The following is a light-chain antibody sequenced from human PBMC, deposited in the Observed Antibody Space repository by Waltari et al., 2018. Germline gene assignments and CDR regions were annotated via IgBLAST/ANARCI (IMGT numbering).Light chain of an antibody. CDR3: QQYYIAQYT. CDR1: QSVLFSSDNKNY. CDR2: CAS. Sequence: DIVMTQSPDSLTVSLGERATINCKSSQSVLFSSDNKNYLAWYQQKPGHPPKLLLYCASTRESGVPDRFSGSGSGTDFTLSISSLQAEDVAVYFCQQYYIAQYTFGQGTKLEIK. J-gene: IGKJ2*01. V-gene: IGKV4-1*01.